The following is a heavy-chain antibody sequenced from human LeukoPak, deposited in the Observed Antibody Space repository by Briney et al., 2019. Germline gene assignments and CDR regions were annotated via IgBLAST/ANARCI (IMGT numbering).Heavy chain of an antibody. D-gene: IGHD3-3*01. CDR3: AKGHFGAGHY. Sequence: GGSLRLSCAASGFTFGDYTMHWFRQPPGRGLQWVSLITGDGGTTSYAGSVKGRFTISRDNSKNSLYLHMNSLGNEDTALYYCAKGHFGAGHYWGQGTMVTVSS. J-gene: IGHJ3*01. V-gene: IGHV3-43*02. CDR1: GFTFGDYT. CDR2: ITGDGGTT.